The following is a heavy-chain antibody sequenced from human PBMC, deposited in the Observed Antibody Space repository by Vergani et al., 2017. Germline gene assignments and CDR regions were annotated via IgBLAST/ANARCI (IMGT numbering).Heavy chain of an antibody. J-gene: IGHJ5*02. CDR1: EYSFTSYW. Sequence: EVELVQSGPEMRKPGESLKISCKGSEYSFTSYWIGWVRQMPGKGLEWMGIIYPGDSDTRYSPSFQGQVTISADKSISTAYLQWSSLKASDTAMYYCARSIVVVPAAIGFGLGFDPWGQGTLVTVSS. CDR2: IYPGDSDT. D-gene: IGHD2-2*01. CDR3: ARSIVVVPAAIGFGLGFDP. V-gene: IGHV5-51*03.